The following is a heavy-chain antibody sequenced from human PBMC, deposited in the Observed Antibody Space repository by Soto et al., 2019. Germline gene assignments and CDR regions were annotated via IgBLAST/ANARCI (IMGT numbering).Heavy chain of an antibody. CDR2: ISWNSNTI. V-gene: IGHV3-9*01. CDR1: GFTFDNYA. CDR3: AKDTGPN. J-gene: IGHJ4*02. Sequence: GGSLRLSCSASGFTFDNYAMHWVRQAPGKGLEWVSGISWNSNTIAYADSVKGRFTISRDNAKNSLYLQMNSLRAEDTAFYYCAKDTGPNWGQGTLVTVSS.